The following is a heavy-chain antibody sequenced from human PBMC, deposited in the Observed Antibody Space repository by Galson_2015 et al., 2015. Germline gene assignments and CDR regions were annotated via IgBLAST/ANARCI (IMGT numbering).Heavy chain of an antibody. CDR3: ARGNPDYDFWSGYPNWFDP. CDR1: GSVSSGSYY. J-gene: IGHJ5*02. V-gene: IGHV4-61*01. D-gene: IGHD3-3*01. Sequence: GSVSSGSYYWSWIRQPPGKGLEWIGYLYYSGSTNYNPSLKSRVTISVDTSKNQFSLKLSSVTAADTAVYYCARGNPDYDFWSGYPNWFDPWGQGTLVTVSS. CDR2: LYYSGST.